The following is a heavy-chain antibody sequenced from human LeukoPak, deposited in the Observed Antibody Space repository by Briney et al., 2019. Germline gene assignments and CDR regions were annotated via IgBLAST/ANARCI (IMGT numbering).Heavy chain of an antibody. CDR2: INHSGST. D-gene: IGHD2-15*01. J-gene: IGHJ4*02. Sequence: SETLSLTCAVYGGSFSGYYWSWIRQPPGKGLEWIGEINHSGSTNYNPSLKSRVTISVDTSKNQFSLKLSSVTAADTAVYYCARRATPVVVVAATGGGYFDYWGQGTLVTVSS. V-gene: IGHV4-34*01. CDR1: GGSFSGYY. CDR3: ARRATPVVVVAATGGGYFDY.